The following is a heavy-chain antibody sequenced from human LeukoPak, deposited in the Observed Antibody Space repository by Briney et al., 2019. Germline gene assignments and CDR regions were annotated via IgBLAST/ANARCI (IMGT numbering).Heavy chain of an antibody. CDR3: ARGIIGSFDP. Sequence: TLSLTCTVSGGPISSGGYFWSWIRQHPGKGLEWIGYIYQSGSTYYNPSLKSRATISVDTSKNQFSLKLSSMTAADTAVYYCARGIIGSFDPWGQGTLVTVSS. J-gene: IGHJ5*02. CDR2: IYQSGST. V-gene: IGHV4-31*03. D-gene: IGHD3-10*01. CDR1: GGPISSGGYF.